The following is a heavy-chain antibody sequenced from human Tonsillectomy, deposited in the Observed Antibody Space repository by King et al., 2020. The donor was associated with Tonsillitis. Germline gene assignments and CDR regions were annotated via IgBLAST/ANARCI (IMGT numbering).Heavy chain of an antibody. J-gene: IGHJ6*02. V-gene: IGHV3-21*01. CDR3: ARDAGRYGDSYGLDV. Sequence: VQLVESGGGLIKPGGSLRLSCAASGFTFSSYSMNWVRQAPGKGLEWVSSIISSSNYLYYADSVKGRFTISSDKAKNSLYLQMNSLRAEDTAVYYCARDAGRYGDSYGLDVWGQGTTVTVSS. CDR1: GFTFSSYS. D-gene: IGHD4-17*01. CDR2: IISSSNYL.